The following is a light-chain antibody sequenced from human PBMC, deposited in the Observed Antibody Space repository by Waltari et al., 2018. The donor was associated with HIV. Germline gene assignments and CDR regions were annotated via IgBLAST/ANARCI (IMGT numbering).Light chain of an antibody. V-gene: IGLV6-57*01. CDR2: EDK. CDR1: SGNIANNY. Sequence: NFMLTQPHSVSESPGKTVTISCTRSSGNIANNYVQWYQLRPGTSPTTVIYEDKQRPSGVPDRFSGSIDSSSNSASLTISGLKTEDEADYYCQSYDSSNFWVFGGGTKLTVL. J-gene: IGLJ3*02. CDR3: QSYDSSNFWV.